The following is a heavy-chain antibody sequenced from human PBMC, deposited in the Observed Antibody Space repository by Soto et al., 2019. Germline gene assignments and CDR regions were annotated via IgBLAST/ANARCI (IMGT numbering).Heavy chain of an antibody. J-gene: IGHJ4*02. CDR3: AHRRHITGVWEYGDFDY. Sequence: QITLKESGPTLVKPTQTLTLTCTFSGFSLTTSGVGVGWIRQPPGKALECLALIYWDDDKRYSPSLSSRLTITSDTPKNQVVLTMTNMDPVDIATYYCAHRRHITGVWEYGDFDYWGQGTLVTVSS. V-gene: IGHV2-5*02. CDR2: IYWDDDK. D-gene: IGHD1-20*01. CDR1: GFSLTTSGVG.